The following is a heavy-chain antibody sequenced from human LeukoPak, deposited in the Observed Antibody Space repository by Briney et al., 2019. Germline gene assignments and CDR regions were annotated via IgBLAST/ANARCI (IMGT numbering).Heavy chain of an antibody. J-gene: IGHJ3*02. CDR1: GYTFTSYG. D-gene: IGHD3-22*01. CDR2: ISAYNGNT. V-gene: IGHV1-18*01. Sequence: ASVKVSCKASGYTFTSYGISWVRQAPGQGLEWMGWISAYNGNTNYAQKLQGRVTMTTDTSTSTAYMELRSLRSDDTAVYYCARERYYDSSGPDAFDIWGQGTMVTVSS. CDR3: ARERYYDSSGPDAFDI.